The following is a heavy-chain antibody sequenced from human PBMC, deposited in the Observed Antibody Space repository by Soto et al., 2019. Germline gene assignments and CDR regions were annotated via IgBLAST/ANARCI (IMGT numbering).Heavy chain of an antibody. J-gene: IGHJ6*02. D-gene: IGHD3-3*01. CDR3: ARNGSYYDFWSGYYFGGGMDV. CDR2: INHSGST. V-gene: IGHV4-34*01. Sequence: SETLSLTCAVYGGSFSGYYWSWIRQPPGKGLEWIGEINHSGSTNYNPSLKSRVTISVDTSKNQFSLKLSSVTAADTAVHYCARNGSYYDFWSGYYFGGGMDVWGQGTTVTVSS. CDR1: GGSFSGYY.